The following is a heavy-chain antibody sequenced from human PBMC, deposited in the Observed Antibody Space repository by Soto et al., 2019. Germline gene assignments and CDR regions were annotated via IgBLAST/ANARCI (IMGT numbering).Heavy chain of an antibody. Sequence: GESLKISCKGSGYKFTSHWIGWVRQMPGKGLEWMGIIYPDDSDTRYSPSFQGQVTISADKSISTAYLQWSSLKASDTAIYYCARRDNYNLDSCGQGTLVTVSS. CDR1: GYKFTSHW. CDR3: ARRDNYNLDS. CDR2: IYPDDSDT. J-gene: IGHJ4*02. D-gene: IGHD4-4*01. V-gene: IGHV5-51*01.